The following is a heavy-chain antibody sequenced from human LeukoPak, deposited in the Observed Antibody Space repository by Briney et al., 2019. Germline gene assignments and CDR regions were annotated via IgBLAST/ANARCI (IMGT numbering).Heavy chain of an antibody. CDR1: GYTFTSYG. Sequence: GASVKVSCKASGYTFTSYGISRVRQAPGHRLEWMGWISAYNGNTNYAQKLQGRVTMTTDTSTSTAYMELRSLRSEDTAVYYCARDRYYGSGTYFDYWGQGTLVTVSS. CDR3: ARDRYYGSGTYFDY. V-gene: IGHV1-18*04. CDR2: ISAYNGNT. D-gene: IGHD3-10*01. J-gene: IGHJ4*02.